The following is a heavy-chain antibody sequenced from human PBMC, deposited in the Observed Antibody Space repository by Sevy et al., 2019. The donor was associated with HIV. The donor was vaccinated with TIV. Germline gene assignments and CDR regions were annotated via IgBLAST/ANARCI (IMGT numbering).Heavy chain of an antibody. CDR3: ARAVVVAAIFDY. CDR2: INPNSGGT. J-gene: IGHJ4*02. D-gene: IGHD2-15*01. CDR1: GYTFTGYY. Sequence: ASVKVSCKASGYTFTGYYMHWVRQAPGQGLEWMGWINPNSGGTNYAKKFQGRVTMTRDTSISTAYMELSRLRSDDTAVYYCARAVVVAAIFDYWGQGTLVTVSS. V-gene: IGHV1-2*02.